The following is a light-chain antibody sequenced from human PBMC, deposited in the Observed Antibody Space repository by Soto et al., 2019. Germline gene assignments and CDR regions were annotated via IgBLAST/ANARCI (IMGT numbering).Light chain of an antibody. CDR2: DNS. CDR3: QVWDNVDDHIYV. CDR1: NIDSRT. Sequence: SYELTQPPSVSVAPGQTATISCGENNIDSRTVHWYQQKPGQAPLLVVYDNSFRPSGIPNRFSGSNSGNTATLTISRVEAGDEADYYCQVWDNVDDHIYVFGTGTKGTV. J-gene: IGLJ1*01. V-gene: IGLV3-21*02.